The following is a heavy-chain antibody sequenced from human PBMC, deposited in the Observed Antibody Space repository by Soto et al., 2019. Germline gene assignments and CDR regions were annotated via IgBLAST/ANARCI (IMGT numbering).Heavy chain of an antibody. CDR3: VRDTGIGAAGTVMDV. V-gene: IGHV1-69*01. CDR2: IIPIFGTP. J-gene: IGHJ6*02. D-gene: IGHD6-13*01. CDR1: GGTFSSYG. Sequence: QVQLVQSGAEVKKPGSSVKVSCKASGGTFSSYGISWVRQAPGQGLEWMGGIIPIFGTPNYAQKFQGRVTITADESTSTAYVELTSLRSEDTAVYYCVRDTGIGAAGTVMDVWGQGTTVTVAS.